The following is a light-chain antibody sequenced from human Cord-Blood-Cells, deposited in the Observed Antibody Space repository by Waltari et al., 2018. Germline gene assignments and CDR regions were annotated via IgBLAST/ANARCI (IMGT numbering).Light chain of an antibody. CDR2: AAS. Sequence: DIQMTQSPSSLSASVGDRVTIPCRASQSISSYLHWYQQKPGKAPKLLIYAASSLQSGVPSRFSGSGSGTDFTLTISSLQPEDFATYYCQQSYSTPVAFGQGTKVEIK. J-gene: IGKJ1*01. V-gene: IGKV1-39*01. CDR3: QQSYSTPVA. CDR1: QSISSY.